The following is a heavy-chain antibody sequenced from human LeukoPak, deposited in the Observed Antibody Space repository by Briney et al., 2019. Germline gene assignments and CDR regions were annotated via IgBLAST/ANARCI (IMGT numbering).Heavy chain of an antibody. J-gene: IGHJ5*02. CDR1: GGTFSSYA. Sequence: SVKVSCKASGGTFSSYAISWVRQAPGQGLEWMGRIIPILGIANYAQKFQGRVTITADKSTSTAYMELSSLRSEDTAVYYCAKVRGVQNWFDPWGQGTLVTVSS. CDR2: IIPILGIA. CDR3: AKVRGVQNWFDP. V-gene: IGHV1-69*04. D-gene: IGHD3-10*01.